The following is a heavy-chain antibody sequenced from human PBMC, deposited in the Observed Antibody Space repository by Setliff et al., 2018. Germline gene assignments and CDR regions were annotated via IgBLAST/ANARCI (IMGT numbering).Heavy chain of an antibody. CDR2: IKPDGTEE. CDR1: GFTFSHFW. J-gene: IGHJ5*02. V-gene: IGHV3-7*03. D-gene: IGHD1-26*01. CDR3: ARDRGGATTRDL. Sequence: PGGSLRLSCAASGFTFSHFWMGWVRQAPGKGLEWVANIKPDGTEEYYVDSVKGRFTISRDNAKHSLYLQMNTLRAEDTAVYYCARDRGGATTRDLCGQGTLVTVS.